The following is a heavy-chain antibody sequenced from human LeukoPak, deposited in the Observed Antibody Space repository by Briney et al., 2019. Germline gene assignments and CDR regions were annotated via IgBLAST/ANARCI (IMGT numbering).Heavy chain of an antibody. V-gene: IGHV3-23*01. CDR2: ISGSGGST. CDR1: GLAFSAYK. Sequence: GGSLRLSCAASGLAFSAYKMHWVRQAPRKGLEWVSAISGSGGSTYYADSVKGRFTISRDNSKNTLSLQMNSLRAEDTAVYYCAKVYSSSWYQFDYWGQGTLVTVSS. J-gene: IGHJ4*02. D-gene: IGHD6-13*01. CDR3: AKVYSSSWYQFDY.